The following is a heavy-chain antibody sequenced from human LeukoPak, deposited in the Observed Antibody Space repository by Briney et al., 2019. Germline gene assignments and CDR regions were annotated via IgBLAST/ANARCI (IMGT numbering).Heavy chain of an antibody. CDR3: ARDEAAGANNWFDP. D-gene: IGHD4-17*01. Sequence: GASVKVSCKASGYTFTSYGISWVRQAPGQGLEWMGWISAYNGNTNYAQKLQGRVTMTTDTSTSTAYMELRSLRSDDTAAYYCARDEAAGANNWFDPWGQGTLVTVSS. J-gene: IGHJ5*02. CDR2: ISAYNGNT. CDR1: GYTFTSYG. V-gene: IGHV1-18*01.